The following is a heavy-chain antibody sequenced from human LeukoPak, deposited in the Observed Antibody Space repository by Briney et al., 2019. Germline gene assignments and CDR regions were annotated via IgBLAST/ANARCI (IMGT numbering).Heavy chain of an antibody. CDR1: GFTFSSYG. Sequence: GGSLRLSCAASGFTFSSYGMHWVRQAPGKGLEWVAFIRYDGSNKYYADSVKGRFTISRDNAKNSLFLQMNSLRAEDTAVYYCARLAKEYYYYYYMDVWGKGTTVTVSS. CDR3: ARLAKEYYYYYYMDV. CDR2: IRYDGSNK. J-gene: IGHJ6*03. V-gene: IGHV3-30*02. D-gene: IGHD1-26*01.